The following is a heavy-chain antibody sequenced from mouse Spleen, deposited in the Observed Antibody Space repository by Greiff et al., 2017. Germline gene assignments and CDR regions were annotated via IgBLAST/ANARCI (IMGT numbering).Heavy chain of an antibody. Sequence: QVQLKESGPGLVAPSQSLSITCTISGFSLTSYGVHWVRQPPGKGLEWLVVIWSDGSTTYNSALKSRLSISKDNSKSQVFLKMNSLQTDDTAMYYCARHIYYDYDGGAMDYWGQGTSVTVSS. D-gene: IGHD2-4*01. CDR1: GFSLTSYG. V-gene: IGHV2-6-1*01. CDR2: IWSDGST. CDR3: ARHIYYDYDGGAMDY. J-gene: IGHJ4*01.